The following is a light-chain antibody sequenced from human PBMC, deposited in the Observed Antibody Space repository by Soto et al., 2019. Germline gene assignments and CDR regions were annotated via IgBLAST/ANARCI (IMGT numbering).Light chain of an antibody. CDR1: QSISTY. CDR2: AAS. V-gene: IGKV1-39*01. CDR3: QQSYSTPLT. J-gene: IGKJ4*01. Sequence: DIQMTQSPSSLSASVGDRVTITCRASQSISTYLNWYQQKPGKAPKLLIYAASTLQSGVPLRFSGSGSGTDFTLTISSLQPEDFATYYCQQSYSTPLTVCGGTKVEIK.